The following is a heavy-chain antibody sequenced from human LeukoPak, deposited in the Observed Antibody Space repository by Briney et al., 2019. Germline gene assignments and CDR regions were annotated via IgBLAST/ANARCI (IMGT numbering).Heavy chain of an antibody. CDR3: ARWVPYYYGTDV. CDR1: GFTVSSNY. CDR2: IYSGGST. V-gene: IGHV3-53*01. J-gene: IGHJ6*02. Sequence: GRSLRLSCAASGFTVSSNYMSWVRQAPGKGLEWVSVIYSGGSTYYADSVKGRFTISRDNSKNTLYLQMNSLRAEDTAVYYCARWVPYYYGTDVWGQGTTVTVSS. D-gene: IGHD1-26*01.